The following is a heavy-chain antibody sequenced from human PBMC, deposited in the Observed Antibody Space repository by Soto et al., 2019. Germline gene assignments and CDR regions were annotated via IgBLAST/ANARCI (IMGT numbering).Heavy chain of an antibody. CDR1: GFTFSSYS. J-gene: IGHJ6*03. D-gene: IGHD1-1*01. CDR3: GRTSGGGYSYYCYMDV. V-gene: IGHV3-33*08. CDR2: IWNDGSNK. Sequence: GGSLRLSCAASGFTFSSYSMHWVRQAPGKGLEWVSSIWNDGSNKYYADSVKGRFTISRDNAKNTLYLQMNSLRAEDKAVFYCGRTSGGGYSYYCYMDVWGKGTTVTVSS.